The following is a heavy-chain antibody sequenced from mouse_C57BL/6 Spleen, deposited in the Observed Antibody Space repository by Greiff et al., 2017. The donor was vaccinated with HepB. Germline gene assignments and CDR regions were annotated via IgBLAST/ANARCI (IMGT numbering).Heavy chain of an antibody. CDR3: AREEGYGYDGAWFAY. Sequence: EVQVVESGEGLVKPGGSLKLSCAASGFTFSSYAMSWVRQTPEKRLEWVAYVSSGGDYIYYADTVKGRFTISRDNARNTLYLQMSSLKSEDTAMYYCAREEGYGYDGAWFAYWGQGTLVTVSA. CDR1: GFTFSSYA. CDR2: VSSGGDYI. D-gene: IGHD2-2*01. J-gene: IGHJ3*01. V-gene: IGHV5S21*01.